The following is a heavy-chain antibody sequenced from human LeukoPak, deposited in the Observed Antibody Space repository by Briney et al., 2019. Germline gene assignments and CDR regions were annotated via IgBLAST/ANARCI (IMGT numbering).Heavy chain of an antibody. CDR3: ARGRMMSGMDV. CDR1: GDSVSRSSAY. D-gene: IGHD3-16*01. CDR2: TYYRSKWLN. J-gene: IGHJ6*02. V-gene: IGHV6-1*01. Sequence: SQTLSLTCAISGDSVSRSSAYWNWFRQSPSRGLEWLGRTYYRSKWLNDYAASVKSRISVNPDTSKNHYSRQLNSVTPEDTAIYYCARGRMMSGMDVWGQGTTVTVSS.